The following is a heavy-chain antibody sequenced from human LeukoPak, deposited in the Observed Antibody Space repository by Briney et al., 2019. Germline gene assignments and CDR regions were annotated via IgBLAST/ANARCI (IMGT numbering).Heavy chain of an antibody. D-gene: IGHD6-13*01. CDR1: GFTFSDYY. V-gene: IGHV3-11*04. Sequence: GGSLRLSCAASGFTFSDYYMNWIRQAPGKGLGWVSYISSSGSTIYYADSVKGRFTISRDNAKNSLYLQMNSLRAEDTAVYFCARDDPSAGTTVDIWSQGTMVTVSS. J-gene: IGHJ3*02. CDR3: ARDDPSAGTTVDI. CDR2: ISSSGSTI.